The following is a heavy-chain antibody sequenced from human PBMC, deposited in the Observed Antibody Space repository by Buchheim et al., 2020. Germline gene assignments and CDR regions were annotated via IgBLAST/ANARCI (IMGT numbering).Heavy chain of an antibody. CDR1: GFTFSSYA. Sequence: EVQLLESGGGLVQPGGSLRLSCAASGFTFSSYAMSWVRQAPGKGLEWVSAISASGGTTYYADSVKGRFTISRVNSKNTLYLQMNSLRAEDTAVYYCAKAGVGYTTGWLNWFDPWGQGTL. J-gene: IGHJ5*02. CDR2: ISASGGTT. CDR3: AKAGVGYTTGWLNWFDP. D-gene: IGHD6-19*01. V-gene: IGHV3-23*01.